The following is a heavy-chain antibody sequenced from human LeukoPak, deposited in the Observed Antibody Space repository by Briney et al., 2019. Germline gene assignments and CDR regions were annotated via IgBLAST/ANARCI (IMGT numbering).Heavy chain of an antibody. J-gene: IGHJ4*02. Sequence: GESLKISCKGSGYSFTTYWIGWVRQMPGKGLEWMGIAYPGDSDTTYSPSFQGQVTISADKSISTAYLQWSSLKASDTAMYYCARLTYSSGWFWGSFDYWGQGTLVTVSS. V-gene: IGHV5-51*01. D-gene: IGHD6-13*01. CDR2: AYPGDSDT. CDR1: GYSFTTYW. CDR3: ARLTYSSGWFWGSFDY.